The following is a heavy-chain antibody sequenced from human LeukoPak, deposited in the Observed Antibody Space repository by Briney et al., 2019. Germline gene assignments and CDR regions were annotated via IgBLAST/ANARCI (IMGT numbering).Heavy chain of an antibody. Sequence: PSETLSLTCTVSGGSISSSSYYWGWIRQPPGKGLEWIGSIYYSGSPYYNPSLKSRVTISVDTSKNQFSLKLSSVTAADTAVYYCARGGRIVGANNYWGQGTLVTVSS. CDR1: GGSISSSSYY. D-gene: IGHD1-26*01. CDR3: ARGGRIVGANNY. CDR2: IYYSGSP. J-gene: IGHJ4*02. V-gene: IGHV4-39*07.